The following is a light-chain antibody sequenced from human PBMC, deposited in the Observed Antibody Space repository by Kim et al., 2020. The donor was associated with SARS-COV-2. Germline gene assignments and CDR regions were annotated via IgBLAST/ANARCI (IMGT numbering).Light chain of an antibody. CDR3: AAWDDSLSGVV. Sequence: GQRVTISCSGSSSNIGRNEVNWYQQIPGTAPKLRIYRNNQRPSGVPDRFSGSKSGTSASLAISGLRSEDEADYYCAAWDDSLSGVVFGGGTQLTVL. V-gene: IGLV1-47*01. CDR2: RNN. J-gene: IGLJ2*01. CDR1: SSNIGRNE.